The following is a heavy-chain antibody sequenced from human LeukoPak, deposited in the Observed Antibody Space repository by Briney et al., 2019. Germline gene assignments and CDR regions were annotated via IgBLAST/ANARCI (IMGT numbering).Heavy chain of an antibody. D-gene: IGHD2-15*01. CDR1: GVSLSGYF. CDR2: INHSGRT. J-gene: IGHJ4*02. CDR3: ARDRGLKFPFDY. Sequence: PSETLSLTRAVYGVSLSGYFWSWIRPPPGKGRGWIGEINHSGRTNYNPSLKSRVTISVDTSKNQFSLKLSSVSAAGTAVYYCARDRGLKFPFDYWGQGTLVTVSS. V-gene: IGHV4-34*01.